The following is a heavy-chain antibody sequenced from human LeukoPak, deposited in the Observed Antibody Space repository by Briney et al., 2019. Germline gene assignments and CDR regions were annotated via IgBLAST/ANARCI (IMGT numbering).Heavy chain of an antibody. Sequence: SETLSLTCTVSGGSISSFYWSWIRQPPGKGLEWIGYIFNSGITNYNPSLKSRVTISVDTSKNQFSLKLSSVTAADSAVYYCARQELSKTYYYDSSGIRAFDIWGQGTMVTVSS. CDR2: IFNSGIT. CDR1: GGSISSFY. D-gene: IGHD3-22*01. J-gene: IGHJ3*02. CDR3: ARQELSKTYYYDSSGIRAFDI. V-gene: IGHV4-59*01.